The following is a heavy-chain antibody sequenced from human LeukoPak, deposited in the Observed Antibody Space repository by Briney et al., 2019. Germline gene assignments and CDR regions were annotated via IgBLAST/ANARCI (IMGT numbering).Heavy chain of an antibody. V-gene: IGHV1-69*05. CDR2: INPIFGTA. CDR1: GYTFTGYY. CDR3: ARDRPFGVVTT. Sequence: SVKVSCKASGYTFTGYYMHWVRQAPGQGLEWMGWINPIFGTANYAQKFQGRVTITTDESTSTAYMELSSLRSEDTAVYYCARDRPFGVVTTWGQGTLVTVSS. D-gene: IGHD3-3*01. J-gene: IGHJ5*02.